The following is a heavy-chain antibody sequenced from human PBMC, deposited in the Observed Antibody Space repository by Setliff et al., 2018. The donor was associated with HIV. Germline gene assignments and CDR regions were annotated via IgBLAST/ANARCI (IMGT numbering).Heavy chain of an antibody. D-gene: IGHD6-19*01. Sequence: SETLSLTCTVSGGSISNYYWSWIRQPPGKGLEWIGYIYYSGSTNYNPSLKSRVTISIDTSKNQFSLKLSSVTAADTAVYYCARHHTSAPLRRWDSYFFDYWGQGSLVTVSS. V-gene: IGHV4-59*08. J-gene: IGHJ4*02. CDR2: IYYSGST. CDR3: ARHHTSAPLRRWDSYFFDY. CDR1: GGSISNYY.